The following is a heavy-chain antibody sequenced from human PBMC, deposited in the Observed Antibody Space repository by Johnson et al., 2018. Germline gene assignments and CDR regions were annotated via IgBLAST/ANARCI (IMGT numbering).Heavy chain of an antibody. CDR2: ISWKSGLV. J-gene: IGHJ6*02. V-gene: IGHV3-9*01. Sequence: VQLVQSGGGLVQPGRSLRLSCAASGFTFDDYAMHWVRQVQGKGLEWLSRISWKSGLVDYAASVKGRFTISRDNTKNSLYLQMNSLRPEDTALYYCAKDIGHGEHWYYYSGMDVWGQGTTVIVSS. CDR3: AKDIGHGEHWYYYSGMDV. CDR1: GFTFDDYA. D-gene: IGHD3-10*01.